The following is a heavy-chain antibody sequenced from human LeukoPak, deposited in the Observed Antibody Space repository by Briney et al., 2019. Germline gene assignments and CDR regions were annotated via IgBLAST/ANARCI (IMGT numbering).Heavy chain of an antibody. J-gene: IGHJ4*02. CDR1: GGSFSGYY. V-gene: IGHV4-34*01. D-gene: IGHD2-2*02. Sequence: SETLSLTCAVYGGSFSGYYWSWIRQPPGKGLEWIGEINHSGSTNYNPSLKSRVTISVDTSKNQFSLKLSSVTAADTAVYYCARSQLLYQVDYWGQGTLVTVSS. CDR3: ARSQLLYQVDY. CDR2: INHSGST.